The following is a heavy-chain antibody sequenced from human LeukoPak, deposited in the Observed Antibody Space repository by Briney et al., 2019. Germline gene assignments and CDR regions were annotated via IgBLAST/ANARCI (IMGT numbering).Heavy chain of an antibody. D-gene: IGHD2-8*01. CDR1: GGTFSTYA. Sequence: ASVEVSCKASGGTFSTYAINWVRQAPGQGLEWMGGIIPIFGTANYAQKFQGRVTITAEKSTSTAYMELSSLRSEDTAVYYCARRYCTNGVCYHDRGAFDIWGQGTMVTVSS. V-gene: IGHV1-69*06. CDR2: IIPIFGTA. J-gene: IGHJ3*02. CDR3: ARRYCTNGVCYHDRGAFDI.